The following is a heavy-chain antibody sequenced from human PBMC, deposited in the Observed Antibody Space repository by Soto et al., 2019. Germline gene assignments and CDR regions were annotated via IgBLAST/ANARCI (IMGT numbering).Heavy chain of an antibody. CDR1: GYSFSSYG. Sequence: QVQLVQSGPEVKKPGASVKVSCKASGYSFSSYGITWVRQAPGQGLEWMGWISPSSGETNYAQKFQGRVTVTTDTSTTTTYLELRSLNSDDTAVYYCARDWHPRFDPWGPGTLVTVSS. V-gene: IGHV1-18*01. CDR3: ARDWHPRFDP. J-gene: IGHJ5*02. CDR2: ISPSSGET.